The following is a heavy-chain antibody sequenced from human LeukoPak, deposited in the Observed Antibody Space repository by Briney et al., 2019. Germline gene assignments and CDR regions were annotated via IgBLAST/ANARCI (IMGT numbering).Heavy chain of an antibody. CDR3: VQGMATIEGTYDY. J-gene: IGHJ4*02. CDR1: GFTFDDYA. D-gene: IGHD5-24*01. Sequence: PGGSLRLSCAASGFTFDDYAMHWVRQAPGKGLEWVSLISGDGGSTYYADSVKGRFTISRDNSKSSLYLQMNSLRTEDTALYYCVQGMATIEGTYDYWGQGTLVTVSS. CDR2: ISGDGGST. V-gene: IGHV3-43*02.